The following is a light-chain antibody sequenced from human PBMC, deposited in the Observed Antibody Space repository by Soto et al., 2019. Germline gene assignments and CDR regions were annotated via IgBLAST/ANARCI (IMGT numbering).Light chain of an antibody. J-gene: IGKJ1*01. CDR3: QQYGSPPT. V-gene: IGKV3-20*01. CDR1: QSVSSSY. Sequence: EIVLTQSPGTLSLSPGERATLSCRASQSVSSSYLAWYQQKPGQAPRLLIYGASSRATGIPDRFSGSGSGTDFTLTISRLEPEDFAVYYCQQYGSPPTFGQGTKVKSN. CDR2: GAS.